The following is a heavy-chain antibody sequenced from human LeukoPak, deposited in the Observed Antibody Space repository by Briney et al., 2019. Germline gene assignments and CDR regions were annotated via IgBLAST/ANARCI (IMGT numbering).Heavy chain of an antibody. D-gene: IGHD5-12*01. CDR1: GGSISSSNW. J-gene: IGHJ4*02. CDR2: IYHSGST. V-gene: IGHV4-4*02. Sequence: PSGTLSLTCAVSGGSISSSNWWSWVRQPPGKGLEWIGEIYHSGSTNYNPSLKSRVTISVDKSKNQFSLKLSSVTAADTAVYYCARGRGDIVATKLLYYFDYWGQGTLVTVSS. CDR3: ARGRGDIVATKLLYYFDY.